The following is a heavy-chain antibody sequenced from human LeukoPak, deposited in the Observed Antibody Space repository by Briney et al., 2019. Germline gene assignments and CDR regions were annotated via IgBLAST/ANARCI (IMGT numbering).Heavy chain of an antibody. Sequence: KTGGSLRLSCAATRFTFSNVWMSWVRQAPGKGLEWVGRIKSTTSGGTTDYAAPVKGRFSISRDDSKNMLYLQMNSLKTEDTAVYHCATYNRKDAFDFWGRGTMVTVSS. CDR3: ATYNRKDAFDF. CDR2: IKSTTSGGTT. CDR1: RFTFSNVW. V-gene: IGHV3-15*01. D-gene: IGHD1-1*01. J-gene: IGHJ3*01.